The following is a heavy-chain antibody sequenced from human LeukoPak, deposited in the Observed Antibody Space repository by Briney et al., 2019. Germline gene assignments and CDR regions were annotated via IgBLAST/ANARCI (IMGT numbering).Heavy chain of an antibody. CDR3: ARTYGSSSHFDY. Sequence: SETLSLTCTVSGGSISSYYWSWIRQPPGKGLEWIGHIYTSGSTNYNPSLKSRVTISVDTSKNQFSLKVSSVTAADTAVYYCARTYGSSSHFDYWGQGTLVTDSS. V-gene: IGHV4-4*09. CDR2: IYTSGST. CDR1: GGSISSYY. J-gene: IGHJ4*02. D-gene: IGHD6-6*01.